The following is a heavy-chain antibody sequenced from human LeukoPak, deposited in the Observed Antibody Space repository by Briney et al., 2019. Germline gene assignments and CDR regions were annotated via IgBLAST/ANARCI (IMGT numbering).Heavy chain of an antibody. CDR2: IYPGDSDT. CDR1: GYTFTNYW. D-gene: IGHD1-26*01. Sequence: GESLKISCKASGYTFTNYWIGWVRQMPGKGLEWMGIIYPGDSDTRYSPSFQGQVTISADKSISTAYLQWSSLKASDTAMYYCARHSPPGGLLSVPPTDYWGQGTLVTVSS. J-gene: IGHJ4*02. V-gene: IGHV5-51*01. CDR3: ARHSPPGGLLSVPPTDY.